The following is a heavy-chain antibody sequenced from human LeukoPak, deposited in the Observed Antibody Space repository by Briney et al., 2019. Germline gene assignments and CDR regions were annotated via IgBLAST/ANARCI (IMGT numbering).Heavy chain of an antibody. D-gene: IGHD3-9*01. CDR3: ARGAESVWLAY. Sequence: SQTLSLTCTVSGGSISSGSYYWSWIRQPAGKGLEWIGRIYTSGSTNYNPSLKSRVTISVDTSKNQFSLKLSSVTAADTAVYYCARGAESVWLAYWGQGTLVTVSS. J-gene: IGHJ4*02. CDR2: IYTSGST. CDR1: GGSISSGSYY. V-gene: IGHV4-61*02.